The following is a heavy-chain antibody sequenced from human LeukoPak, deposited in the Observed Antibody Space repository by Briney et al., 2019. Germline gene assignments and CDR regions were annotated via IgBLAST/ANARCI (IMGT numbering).Heavy chain of an antibody. J-gene: IGHJ4*02. Sequence: GASVKVPCKASGYTFTGYYMHWVRQAPGQGLEWMGWINPNSGGTNYAQKFQGRVTMTRDTSISTAYMELSRLRSDDTAVYYCARVVAVAGTWDRRFDYWGQGTLVTVSS. CDR2: INPNSGGT. V-gene: IGHV1-2*02. D-gene: IGHD6-19*01. CDR1: GYTFTGYY. CDR3: ARVVAVAGTWDRRFDY.